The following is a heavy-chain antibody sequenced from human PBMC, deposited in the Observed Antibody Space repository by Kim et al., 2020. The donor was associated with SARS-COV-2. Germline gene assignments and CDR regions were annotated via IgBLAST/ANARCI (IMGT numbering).Heavy chain of an antibody. J-gene: IGHJ4*02. CDR3: AKGLLLWFGELPADD. V-gene: IGHV3-30*02. Sequence: DSVKGRFTISRDNSKNTLYLQMNSLRAEDTAVYYCAKGLLLWFGELPADDWGQGTLVTVSS. D-gene: IGHD3-10*01.